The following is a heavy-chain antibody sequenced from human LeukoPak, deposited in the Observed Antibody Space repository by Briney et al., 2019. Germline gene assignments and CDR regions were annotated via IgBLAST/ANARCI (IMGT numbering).Heavy chain of an antibody. J-gene: IGHJ1*01. Sequence: PGGSLRLSCAASGFTFSDYYMSWIRQAPGKGLEWVSYISSSGSTIYYADSVKGRFTISRDNAKNSLYLQMNSLRAEDTAVYYCTTLLVVVISGAEYFQHWGQGTLVTVSS. CDR2: ISSSGSTI. CDR1: GFTFSDYY. CDR3: TTLLVVVISGAEYFQH. V-gene: IGHV3-11*01. D-gene: IGHD3-22*01.